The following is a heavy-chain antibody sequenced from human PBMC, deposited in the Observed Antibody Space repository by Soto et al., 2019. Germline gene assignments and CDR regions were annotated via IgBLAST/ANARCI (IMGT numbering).Heavy chain of an antibody. D-gene: IGHD3-9*01. J-gene: IGHJ4*02. CDR1: GGSISSGDYY. V-gene: IGHV4-30-4*01. CDR2: IYYSGST. CDR3: ARLRNYDILTGARIYFDY. Sequence: SETLSLTCTVSGGSISSGDYYWSWIRQPPGKGLEWIGYIYYSGSTYYNPSLKSRVTISVDTSKNQFSLKLSSVTAADTAVYYCARLRNYDILTGARIYFDYWGQGTLVTVSS.